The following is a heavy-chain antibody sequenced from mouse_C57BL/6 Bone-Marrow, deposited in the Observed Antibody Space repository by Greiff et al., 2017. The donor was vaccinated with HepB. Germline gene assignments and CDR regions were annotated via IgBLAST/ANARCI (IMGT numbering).Heavy chain of an antibody. CDR3: ARKDYYGSSLWYFDV. CDR1: GFTFSSYG. D-gene: IGHD1-1*01. Sequence: EVMLLESGGDLVKPGGSLKLSCAASGFTFSSYGMSWVRQTPDKRLEWVATISSGGSYTYYPDSVKGRFTISRDNAKNTLYLQMSSLKSEDTAMYYCARKDYYGSSLWYFDVWGTGTTVTVSS. V-gene: IGHV5-6*01. CDR2: ISSGGSYT. J-gene: IGHJ1*03.